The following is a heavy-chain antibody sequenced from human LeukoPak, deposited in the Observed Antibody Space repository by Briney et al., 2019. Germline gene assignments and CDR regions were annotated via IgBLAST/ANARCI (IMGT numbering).Heavy chain of an antibody. CDR1: GFTFSSYT. CDR3: ARDPRIYCTNGICRDDYFDN. CDR2: ISSTSIYK. V-gene: IGHV3-21*01. J-gene: IGHJ4*02. D-gene: IGHD2-8*01. Sequence: GGSLRLSCAASGFTFSSYTMSWVRQAPGKGLEWVSSISSTSIYKYYADSVKGRFTISRDNAKDSLFLQMNSLRAEDTAIYYCARDPRIYCTNGICRDDYFDNWGQGTLVTVSS.